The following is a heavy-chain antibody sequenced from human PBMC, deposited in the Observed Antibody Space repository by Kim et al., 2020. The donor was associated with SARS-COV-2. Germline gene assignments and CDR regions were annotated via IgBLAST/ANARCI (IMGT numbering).Heavy chain of an antibody. CDR1: GFTFSSYA. Sequence: GGSLRLSCAASGFTFSSYAMHWVRQAPGKGLEWVAVISYDGSNKYYADSVKGRFTISRDNSKNTLYLQMNSLRAEDTAVYYCARGRGYSSSWYWFDPWG. J-gene: IGHJ5*02. CDR3: ARGRGYSSSWYWFDP. CDR2: ISYDGSNK. V-gene: IGHV3-30-3*01. D-gene: IGHD6-13*01.